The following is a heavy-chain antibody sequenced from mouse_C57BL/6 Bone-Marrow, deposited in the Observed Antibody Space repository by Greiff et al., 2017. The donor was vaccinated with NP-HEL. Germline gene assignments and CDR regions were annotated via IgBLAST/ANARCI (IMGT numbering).Heavy chain of an antibody. V-gene: IGHV8-8*01. Sequence: QVQLKESGPGILQPSQTLSLTCSFSGFSLSTFGMGVGWIRPPSGKGLEWLAHIWWDDDKYYNPALKSRLTISKNTSKNQVFLKIANVDTADTATNYGARIAPSSSHWYFDVRGTGTTVTVSS. CDR2: IWWDDDK. CDR3: ARIAPSSSHWYFDV. CDR1: GFSLSTFGMG. D-gene: IGHD1-1*01. J-gene: IGHJ1*03.